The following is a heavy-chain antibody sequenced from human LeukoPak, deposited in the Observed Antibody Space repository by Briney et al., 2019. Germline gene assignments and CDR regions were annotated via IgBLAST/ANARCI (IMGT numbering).Heavy chain of an antibody. Sequence: SETLSLTCTVSGASISSYYWSWIRQPPGKGLEWIGYIYNSGSTNSNPSLKSRVSISVDTSKNQFSLKLSSVTAADTAVYYCARQFYYDSNYYKVDAFDLWGQGTAVTVSS. CDR2: IYNSGST. V-gene: IGHV4-59*01. D-gene: IGHD3-22*01. J-gene: IGHJ3*01. CDR1: GASISSYY. CDR3: ARQFYYDSNYYKVDAFDL.